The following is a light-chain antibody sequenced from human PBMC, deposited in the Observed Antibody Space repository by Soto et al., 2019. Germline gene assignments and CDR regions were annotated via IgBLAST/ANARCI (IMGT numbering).Light chain of an antibody. CDR3: QQRSNWPPFT. CDR1: QSVSSY. CDR2: AAS. J-gene: IGKJ3*01. Sequence: EIVLTQSPATLSLSPGERATLSCRASQSVSSYLAWYQQKPGRAPRLLIYAASNRATGIPARFRGSGSGTDFTLTLHGLEPEDFAVCCCQQRSNWPPFTFGPGTKVDIK. V-gene: IGKV3-11*01.